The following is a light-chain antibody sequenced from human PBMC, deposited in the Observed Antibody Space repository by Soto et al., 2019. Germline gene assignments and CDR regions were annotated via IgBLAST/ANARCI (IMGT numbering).Light chain of an antibody. V-gene: IGLV2-14*01. J-gene: IGLJ2*01. CDR1: SSDVGGYNY. CDR2: EVS. CDR3: SSYTSSSYVV. Sequence: QAVVTQPASVSGSPGQSITISCTGTSSDVGGYNYVSWYQQHPGKAPKLMIYEVSNRPSGVSNRFSGSKSGNTASLTTSGLQAEDEADYYCSSYTSSSYVVFGGGTQLTVL.